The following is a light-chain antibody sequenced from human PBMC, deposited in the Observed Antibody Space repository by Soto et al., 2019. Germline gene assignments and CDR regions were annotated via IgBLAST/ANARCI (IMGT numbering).Light chain of an antibody. V-gene: IGKV1-12*01. CDR2: GAS. CDR3: RVPVKMLGT. CDR1: QRNSSW. Sequence: DGGSSSCRASQRNSSWLAWDQQKPGKAPKLLIYGASSLQSGVPSKFSGSGTGTDFSLAFSIRHPEDSAIRSCRVPVKMLGTIAQGTKVDIK. J-gene: IGKJ1*01.